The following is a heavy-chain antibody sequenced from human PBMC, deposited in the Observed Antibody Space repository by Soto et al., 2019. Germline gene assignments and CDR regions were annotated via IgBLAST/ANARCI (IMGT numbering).Heavy chain of an antibody. J-gene: IGHJ4*02. Sequence: QVQLVQSGAEVKKPGASVKVSCKASGYTFTSYGISWVRQAPGQGLEWMGWISAYNGNTNYAQKLQGRVTMTTDTSTSTAYMELRSLRSDDPAVYYCARTGFYYYGSGNPVAVDYWGQGPLVTVSS. CDR2: ISAYNGNT. CDR1: GYTFTSYG. CDR3: ARTGFYYYGSGNPVAVDY. D-gene: IGHD3-10*01. V-gene: IGHV1-18*01.